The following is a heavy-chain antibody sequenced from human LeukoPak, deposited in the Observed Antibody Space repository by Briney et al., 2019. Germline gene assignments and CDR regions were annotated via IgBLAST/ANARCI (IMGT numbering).Heavy chain of an antibody. D-gene: IGHD3-22*01. CDR2: ITSSGSTV. CDR3: ARDIDSSGLDAFDI. CDR1: GFTFNSYE. V-gene: IGHV3-48*03. Sequence: GGSLRLSCAASGFTFNSYEMNWVRQAPGKGLGWVSYITSSGSTVYYADSVKGRFTISRDNAKKSLYLQMNRLRAEDTAVYYCARDIDSSGLDAFDIWGQGTMVTVSS. J-gene: IGHJ3*02.